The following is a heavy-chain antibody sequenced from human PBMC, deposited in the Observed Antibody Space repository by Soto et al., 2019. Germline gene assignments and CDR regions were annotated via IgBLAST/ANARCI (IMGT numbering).Heavy chain of an antibody. CDR3: ARHLIASMVRGEIGVYYYYYMDV. D-gene: IGHD3-10*01. Sequence: SETLSLTCTVSGGSISSYYWSWIRQPPGKGLEWIGYIYYSGSTNYNPSLKSRVTISVDTSKNQFSLKLSSVTAADTAVYYCARHLIASMVRGEIGVYYYYYMDVWGKGTTVTVSS. J-gene: IGHJ6*03. V-gene: IGHV4-59*08. CDR2: IYYSGST. CDR1: GGSISSYY.